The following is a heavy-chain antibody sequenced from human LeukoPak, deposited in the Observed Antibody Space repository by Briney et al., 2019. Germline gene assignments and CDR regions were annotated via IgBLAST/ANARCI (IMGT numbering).Heavy chain of an antibody. V-gene: IGHV3-21*01. J-gene: IGHJ6*02. CDR1: GFTFSSYS. CDR3: ARDRLELRFLEWLQYYYYYGMDV. D-gene: IGHD3-3*01. CDR2: ISSSSSYI. Sequence: PGGSLRLSCAASGFTFSSYSMNWVRQAPWKGLEWVSSISSSSSYIYYADSVKGRFTISRDNAKNSLYLQMNSLRAEDTAVYYCARDRLELRFLEWLQYYYYYGMDVWGQGTTVTVSS.